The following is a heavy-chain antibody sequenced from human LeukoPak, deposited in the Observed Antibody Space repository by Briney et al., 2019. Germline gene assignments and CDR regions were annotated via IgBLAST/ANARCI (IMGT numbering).Heavy chain of an antibody. J-gene: IGHJ5*02. CDR3: AKDRASGDSKLTNWFDP. CDR1: GFTFSSYY. V-gene: IGHV3-21*04. D-gene: IGHD4-17*01. Sequence: GGSLRLSCAASGFTFSSYYMNWVRQAPGKGLEWVSSISSSSIYIYYADSVKGRFAISRDNAKNSLYLQMNSLRAEDTAVYYCAKDRASGDSKLTNWFDPWGQGTLVTVSS. CDR2: ISSSSIYI.